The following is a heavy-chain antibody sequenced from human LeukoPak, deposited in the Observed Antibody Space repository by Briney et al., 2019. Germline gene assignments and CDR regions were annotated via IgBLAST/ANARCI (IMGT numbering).Heavy chain of an antibody. D-gene: IGHD5-24*01. CDR3: ARAAMATRNAFDI. CDR2: ISSSGSTI. V-gene: IGHV3-48*04. J-gene: IGHJ3*02. Sequence: GGSLRLSCAASGFTFRSYSMNWVRQAPGKGLEWVSYISSSGSTIYYADSVKGRFTISRDNAKNSLYLQMNSLRAEDTAVYYCARAAMATRNAFDIWGQGTLVTVSS. CDR1: GFTFRSYS.